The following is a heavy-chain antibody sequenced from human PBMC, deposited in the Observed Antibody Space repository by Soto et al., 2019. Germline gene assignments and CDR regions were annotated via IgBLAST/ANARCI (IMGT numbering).Heavy chain of an antibody. Sequence: GGSLSLSCAASGLTFTSYSMNWVRQAPGKGLEWVSFISSSSSTIYYADSVKGRFTISRDNAKNSLYLQMNSLRDEDTAVYYCARDRGYTYGFDYWGQGTLVTVSS. V-gene: IGHV3-48*02. CDR3: ARDRGYTYGFDY. CDR2: ISSSSSTI. CDR1: GLTFTSYS. D-gene: IGHD5-18*01. J-gene: IGHJ4*02.